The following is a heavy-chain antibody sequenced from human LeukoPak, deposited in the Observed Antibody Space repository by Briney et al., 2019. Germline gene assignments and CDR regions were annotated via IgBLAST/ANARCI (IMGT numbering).Heavy chain of an antibody. CDR3: ARGATVTTDWYFAL. CDR1: GFSFSIFS. CDR2: ISSSGDYI. D-gene: IGHD4-17*01. J-gene: IGHJ2*01. V-gene: IGHV3-21*01. Sequence: GGSLRLSCAASGFSFSIFSMNWVRQAPGKGLEWLSSISSSGDYIYYADSLKGRFTISRDNAKNSLYLQMSSLRAEDTSVYYCARGATVTTDWYFALWGRGTLVSVSS.